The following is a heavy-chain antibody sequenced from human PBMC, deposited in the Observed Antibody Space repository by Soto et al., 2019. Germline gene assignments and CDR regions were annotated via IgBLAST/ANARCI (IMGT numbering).Heavy chain of an antibody. V-gene: IGHV5-51*01. D-gene: IGHD3-10*01. CDR1: GYSFTSYW. CDR2: IYPGDSDT. Sequence: EVQLVQSGAEVKKPGESLKISCKGSGYSFTSYWIGWVRQMPGKGLEWMGIIYPGDSDTRYSPSFQGQVTISVDKSISTAYLQWSSLKAADTAMYYCAGGGVRGVITRTRDYYGMDVWGQGTTVTVSS. J-gene: IGHJ6*02. CDR3: AGGGVRGVITRTRDYYGMDV.